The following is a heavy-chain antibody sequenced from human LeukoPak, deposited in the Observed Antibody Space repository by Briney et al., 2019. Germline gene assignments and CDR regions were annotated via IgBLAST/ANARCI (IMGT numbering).Heavy chain of an antibody. CDR2: ISGSGGST. D-gene: IGHD6-6*01. Sequence: GGSLRLSCAASGFTFSSYAVSWVRQAPGKGLEWVSAISGSGGSTYYADSVKGRFTISRDNSKNTLYLQMNSLRAEDTAVYYCAKDRGVAARPSDGFYYYYMDVWGKGTTVTVSS. V-gene: IGHV3-23*01. CDR1: GFTFSSYA. CDR3: AKDRGVAARPSDGFYYYYMDV. J-gene: IGHJ6*03.